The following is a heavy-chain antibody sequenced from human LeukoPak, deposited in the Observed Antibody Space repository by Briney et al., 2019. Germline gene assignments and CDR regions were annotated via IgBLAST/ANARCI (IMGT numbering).Heavy chain of an antibody. CDR1: GYTFTSYS. V-gene: IGHV1-3*01. D-gene: IGHD3-9*01. J-gene: IGHJ4*02. Sequence: ASVKVSCKASGYTFTSYSMHWVRQAPGQRLEWMGWINAVNGNTEYSQRFQGRVTITRDTSASTAYMELSSLRSDDTAVYYCARDPPARYFDWSYLDYWGQGTLVTVSS. CDR3: ARDPPARYFDWSYLDY. CDR2: INAVNGNT.